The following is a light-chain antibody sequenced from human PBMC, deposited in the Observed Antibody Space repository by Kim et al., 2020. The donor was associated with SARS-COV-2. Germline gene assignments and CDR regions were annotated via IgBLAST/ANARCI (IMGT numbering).Light chain of an antibody. V-gene: IGLV1-47*02. CDR2: DNY. CDR1: SSNSWSNW. Sequence: GQRVTISCYGSSSNSWSNWVFWYQHLPGTAPKLLIYDNYQRPSGVPDRFSGSKSGTSASLAIGGLRSEDEADYYCAAWDDSLSALIFGGGTQLTVL. J-gene: IGLJ2*01. CDR3: AAWDDSLSALI.